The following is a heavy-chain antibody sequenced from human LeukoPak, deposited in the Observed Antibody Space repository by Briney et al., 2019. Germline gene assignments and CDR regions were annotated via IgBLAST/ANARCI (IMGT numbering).Heavy chain of an antibody. Sequence: GGSLRLSCAASGFTFSNVWISWVRQAPGKGLEWVGRIKTKTEGGTTDYTAPVKGRFTISRDDSKNMLYLQMNSLKTEDTAVYYCTTGVGGAYSSGWYPWIDFDYWGQGTLVTVSS. V-gene: IGHV3-15*01. CDR3: TTGVGGAYSSGWYPWIDFDY. J-gene: IGHJ4*02. CDR1: GFTFSNVW. CDR2: IKTKTEGGTT. D-gene: IGHD6-19*01.